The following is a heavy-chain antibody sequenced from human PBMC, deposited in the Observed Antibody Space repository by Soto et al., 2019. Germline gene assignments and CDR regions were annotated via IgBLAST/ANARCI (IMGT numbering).Heavy chain of an antibody. CDR3: ARGDRGGSGSPASYYYSGLDV. CDR1: GLNFNDYA. Sequence: EVQLLESGGDLVQPGGSLRLSCAASGLNFNDYAMTWVRQAPGKGLEWVSSVSTRGDITYYSDSVKGRFTISRDNSKNTLFLHMNSLRAEDTALYYCARGDRGGSGSPASYYYSGLDVGGQGTTVTVSS. D-gene: IGHD3-10*01. V-gene: IGHV3-23*01. J-gene: IGHJ6*02. CDR2: VSTRGDIT.